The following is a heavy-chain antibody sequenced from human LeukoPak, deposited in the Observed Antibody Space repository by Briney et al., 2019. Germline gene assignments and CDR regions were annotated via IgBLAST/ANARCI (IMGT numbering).Heavy chain of an antibody. V-gene: IGHV3-48*04. CDR2: ISSSSSTI. CDR1: GFTFSSYS. J-gene: IGHJ4*02. D-gene: IGHD6-13*01. CDR3: AIIGRIAAAGTHY. Sequence: PGGSLRLSCAASGFTFSSYSMNWVRQAPGKGLEWVSYISSSSSTIYYADSVKGRFTISRDNAKNSLYLQMNSLRAEDTAVYYCAIIGRIAAAGTHYWGQGTLVTVSS.